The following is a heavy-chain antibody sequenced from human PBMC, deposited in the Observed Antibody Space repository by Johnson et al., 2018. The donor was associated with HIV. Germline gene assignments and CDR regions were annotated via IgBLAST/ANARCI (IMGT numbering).Heavy chain of an antibody. J-gene: IGHJ3*02. CDR2: ITWNGGST. CDR3: AKDVGGWTRGFDDAFDI. D-gene: IGHD3/OR15-3a*01. V-gene: IGHV3-20*04. Sequence: VQLVESGGGVVQPGRSPRLSCAASGFTFDDYGMSWVRQAPGKGLEWVSGITWNGGSTGYAASVRGRFTISRDNARNSLYLQMNSLRAEDTAIYFCAKDVGGWTRGFDDAFDIWGQGTMVTVSS. CDR1: GFTFDDYG.